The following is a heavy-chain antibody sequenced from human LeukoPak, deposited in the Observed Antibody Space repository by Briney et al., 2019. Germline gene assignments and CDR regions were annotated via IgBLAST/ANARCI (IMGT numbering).Heavy chain of an antibody. CDR2: INPNSGGT. CDR3: ARVRSRGRYFDWLLGDY. V-gene: IGHV1-2*06. Sequence: GASVKVSCKASGYTFTGYYMHRVRQAPGQALEWMGRINPNSGGTNYAQKFKGRVTMTRDTPIRTAYMELSRLRSDDTAVYYCARVRSRGRYFDWLLGDYWGQGTLVTVSS. D-gene: IGHD3-9*01. CDR1: GYTFTGYY. J-gene: IGHJ4*02.